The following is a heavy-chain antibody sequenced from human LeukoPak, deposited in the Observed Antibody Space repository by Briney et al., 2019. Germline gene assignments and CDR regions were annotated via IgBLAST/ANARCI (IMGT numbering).Heavy chain of an antibody. J-gene: IGHJ4*02. V-gene: IGHV3-30*18. CDR2: ISYDGSNK. Sequence: GGSLRLSCAASGFTFSSYGTHWVRQAPGKGLEWVAVISYDGSNKYYADSVKGRFTISRDNSKNTLYLQMNSLRAEDTAVYYCAKDLSGNFDYWGQGTLVTVSS. CDR3: AKDLSGNFDY. CDR1: GFTFSSYG. D-gene: IGHD1-26*01.